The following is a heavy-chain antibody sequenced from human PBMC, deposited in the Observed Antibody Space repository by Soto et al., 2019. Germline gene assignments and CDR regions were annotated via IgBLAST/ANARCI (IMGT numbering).Heavy chain of an antibody. CDR1: GGSISSYY. D-gene: IGHD6-25*01. V-gene: IGHV4-59*08. CDR2: IYHSGST. CDR3: ARLGSIAADDFDY. Sequence: SETLSLTCTVSGGSISSYYWSWIRQPPGKGLEWTGYIYHSGSTNYNPSLKSRVTISVDTSKNQFSLKLSSVTAADTAVYYCARLGSIAADDFDYWGQGTLVTVSS. J-gene: IGHJ4*02.